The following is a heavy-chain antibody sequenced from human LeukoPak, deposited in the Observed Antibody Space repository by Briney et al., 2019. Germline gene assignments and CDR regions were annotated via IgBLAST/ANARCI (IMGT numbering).Heavy chain of an antibody. D-gene: IGHD3-22*01. CDR1: GITLGNYG. CDR3: AKRGVVIRVILVGFYKEAYYFDS. CDR2: ISGSAGGT. V-gene: IGHV3-23*01. J-gene: IGHJ4*02. Sequence: GGSLRLSCAVSGITLGNYGMSWVRQAPGKGLEWVAGISGSAGGTYYADSVKGRFTISRDNAKNTLYLQLNNLRAEDTAVYFCAKRGVVIRVILVGFYKEAYYFDSWGQGALVTVSS.